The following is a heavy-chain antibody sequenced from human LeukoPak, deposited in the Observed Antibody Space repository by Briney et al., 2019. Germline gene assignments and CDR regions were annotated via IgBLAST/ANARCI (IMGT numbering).Heavy chain of an antibody. J-gene: IGHJ4*02. Sequence: SETLSLTCTVSGSSISNGYYWGWIRQPPGKGLEWIGSLHYSGSTHYNPSLKSRVTISVDTSKNQFSLKMTSVTAADTAVYYCATYHYDILTDYWQGNFDHWGQGTLVTVSS. V-gene: IGHV4-38-2*02. CDR2: LHYSGST. D-gene: IGHD3-9*01. CDR3: ATYHYDILTDYWQGNFDH. CDR1: GSSISNGYY.